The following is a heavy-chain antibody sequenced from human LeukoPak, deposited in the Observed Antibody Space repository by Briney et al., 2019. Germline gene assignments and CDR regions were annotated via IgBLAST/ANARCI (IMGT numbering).Heavy chain of an antibody. CDR3: ASTPLYYYDSSGYYGH. D-gene: IGHD3-22*01. V-gene: IGHV4-59*01. Sequence: KPSETLSLTCAVYGGSFSGYYWSWIRQPPGKGLEWIGYIYSSGSTNYNPSLKSRVTISVDTSKKQFSLKLSSVTAADTAVYFCASTPLYYYDSSGYYGHWGQGTLVTVSS. J-gene: IGHJ4*02. CDR2: IYSSGST. CDR1: GGSFSGYY.